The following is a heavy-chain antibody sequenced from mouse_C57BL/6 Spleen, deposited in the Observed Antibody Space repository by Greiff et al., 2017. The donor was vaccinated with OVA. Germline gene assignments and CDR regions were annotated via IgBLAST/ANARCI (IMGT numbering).Heavy chain of an antibody. Sequence: QVQLQQSGPELVKPGASVKLSCKASGYTFTSYDINWVKQRPGQGLEWIGWIYPRDGSTKYNEKFKGKATLTVDTSSSTAYMGLHSLTSEDSAVYFCARHGSSYVPYAMDYWGQGTSVTVSS. CDR3: ARHGSSYVPYAMDY. V-gene: IGHV1-85*01. D-gene: IGHD1-1*01. J-gene: IGHJ4*01. CDR1: GYTFTSYD. CDR2: IYPRDGST.